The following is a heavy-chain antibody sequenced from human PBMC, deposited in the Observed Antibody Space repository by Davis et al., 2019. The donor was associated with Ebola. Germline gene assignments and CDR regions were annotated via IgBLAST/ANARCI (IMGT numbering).Heavy chain of an antibody. V-gene: IGHV3-23*01. D-gene: IGHD6-19*01. CDR1: GFTFSSYA. J-gene: IGHJ5*02. Sequence: GESLKISCAASGFTFSSYAMSWVRQAPGKGLEWVSAISGSGGSTYYADSVKGRFTISRDNSKNTLYLQMNSLRAEDTAVYYCANFISSGWYRGFDPWGQGTLVTVSS. CDR2: ISGSGGST. CDR3: ANFISSGWYRGFDP.